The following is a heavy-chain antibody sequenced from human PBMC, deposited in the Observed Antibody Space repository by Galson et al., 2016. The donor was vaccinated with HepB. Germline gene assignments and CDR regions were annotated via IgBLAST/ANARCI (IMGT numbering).Heavy chain of an antibody. CDR1: GFTFSGSA. Sequence: SLRLSCAVSGFTFSGSAMHWVRQASGKGLEWVGRIRSKANSYATAYAASVKGRFTISRDDSKNTAYLQMNSLKTEDTAVYYCTSRYRVGASPFDYWGQGTLVTVSS. CDR3: TSRYRVGASPFDY. CDR2: IRSKANSYAT. D-gene: IGHD1-26*01. J-gene: IGHJ4*02. V-gene: IGHV3-73*01.